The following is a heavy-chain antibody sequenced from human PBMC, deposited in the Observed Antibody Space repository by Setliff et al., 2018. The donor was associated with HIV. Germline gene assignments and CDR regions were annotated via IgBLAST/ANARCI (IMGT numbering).Heavy chain of an antibody. D-gene: IGHD3-10*01. CDR2: IYYSGAT. CDR3: ARLGYVSGGFYKTPGPYYFDY. V-gene: IGHV4-39*01. Sequence: SETLSLTCTSSGDSISGYYWSWIRQTPDKGLEWIGIIYYSGATYYNPSLTSRVTISVDTSRNQFSLKLRSVTAADTAAYYCARLGYVSGGFYKTPGPYYFDYWGQGALVTVSS. CDR1: GDSISGYY. J-gene: IGHJ4*02.